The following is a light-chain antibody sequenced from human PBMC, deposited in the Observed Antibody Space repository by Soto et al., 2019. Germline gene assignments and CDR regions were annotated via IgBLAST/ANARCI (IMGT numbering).Light chain of an antibody. Sequence: QSALTQPASVSGSPGQSITISCTATSSDVADYKDVSWYQQHPGNDPKLMIYEVTYRPSGVSNRFSGSKSGNTASLTISGLQAEDEAEYYCSSYTTSSTVFGTGTKLTVL. V-gene: IGLV2-14*01. CDR2: EVT. J-gene: IGLJ1*01. CDR3: SSYTTSSTV. CDR1: SSDVADYKD.